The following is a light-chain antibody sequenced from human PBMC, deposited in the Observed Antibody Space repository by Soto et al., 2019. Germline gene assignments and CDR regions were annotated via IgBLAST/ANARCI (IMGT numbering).Light chain of an antibody. J-gene: IGLJ2*01. CDR1: SNDVAAYNY. CDR3: SSYTSSSTLL. Sequence: QSALTQPASVSGSPGQSIAMSCTGTSNDVAAYNYVSWYQQHPGKAPKLIIYEVSNRPSGVSNRFSGSKSGNTASLTISGLQAEDEADYYCSSYTSSSTLLFGGGTQLTVL. CDR2: EVS. V-gene: IGLV2-14*01.